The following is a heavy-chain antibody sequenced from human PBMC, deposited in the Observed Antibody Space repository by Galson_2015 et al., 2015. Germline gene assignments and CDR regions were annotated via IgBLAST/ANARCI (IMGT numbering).Heavy chain of an antibody. J-gene: IGHJ5*02. D-gene: IGHD3-10*01. Sequence: TLSLTCTVSGGSISSSTHYWGWTRQPPGKGLEWIGNIYYSGSTYYNPSLKSRVTISVDTSKNQFSLNLSSVTAADTAVYYCARLRSGNPNNWFDPWGQGTLVTFSS. CDR3: ARLRSGNPNNWFDP. V-gene: IGHV4-39*01. CDR2: IYYSGST. CDR1: GGSISSSTHY.